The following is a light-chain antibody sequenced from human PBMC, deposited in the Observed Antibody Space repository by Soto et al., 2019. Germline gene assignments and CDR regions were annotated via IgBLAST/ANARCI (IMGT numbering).Light chain of an antibody. CDR2: GAS. CDR1: QSVSSSY. Sequence: PGERVTLSRSASQSVSSSYLTWYQQKPGQAPRLLIYGASTRATSIPARFSGSGSGTDFTLTISSLQPEDFAVYYCQQDYNSRGTFGQ. CDR3: QQDYNSRGT. J-gene: IGKJ1*01. V-gene: IGKV3D-7*01.